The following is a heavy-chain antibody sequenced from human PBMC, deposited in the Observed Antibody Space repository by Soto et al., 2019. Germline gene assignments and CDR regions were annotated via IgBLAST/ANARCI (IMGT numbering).Heavy chain of an antibody. J-gene: IGHJ4*02. V-gene: IGHV1-69*13. Sequence: GASVKVSCKASGVTFSSYAISWVRPAPLQGLEWMVGTIPIFGTANYAQKFQGRVTITADESKSTAYMELSSLRSEDTAVYYCARGWASKHGTNFDYWGQGTLVTVSS. CDR1: GVTFSSYA. CDR3: ARGWASKHGTNFDY. CDR2: TIPIFGTA. D-gene: IGHD1-1*01.